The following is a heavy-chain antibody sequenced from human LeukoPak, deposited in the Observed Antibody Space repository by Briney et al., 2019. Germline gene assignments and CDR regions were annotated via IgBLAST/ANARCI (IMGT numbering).Heavy chain of an antibody. CDR1: GFTFSSYG. V-gene: IGHV3-23*01. D-gene: IGHD3-10*01. CDR2: ISGTGGST. CDR3: AKDEGDYYGSGSLVY. Sequence: GGSLRLSCAASGFTFSSYGMSWVRQAPGKGLEWVSAISGTGGSTCYADSVKGRFTISRDNSKNTLYLQMNSLRAEDTAVYYCAKDEGDYYGSGSLVYWGQGTLVTVSS. J-gene: IGHJ4*02.